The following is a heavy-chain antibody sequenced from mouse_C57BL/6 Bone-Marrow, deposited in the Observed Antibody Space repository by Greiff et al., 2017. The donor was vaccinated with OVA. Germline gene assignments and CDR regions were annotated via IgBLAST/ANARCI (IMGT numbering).Heavy chain of an antibody. CDR1: GYTFTSYG. CDR2: IYPRSGNT. J-gene: IGHJ1*03. CDR3: ARNPYYYCSSDVGWYFDV. D-gene: IGHD1-1*01. Sequence: QVQLQQSGAELVRPGASVKLSCKASGYTFTSYGISWVKQRTGQGLEWIGEIYPRSGNTYYNQKFKGKATLTADQSSSTAYLELRSLTSEDSAVYFCARNPYYYCSSDVGWYFDVWGTGTTVTVSS. V-gene: IGHV1-81*01.